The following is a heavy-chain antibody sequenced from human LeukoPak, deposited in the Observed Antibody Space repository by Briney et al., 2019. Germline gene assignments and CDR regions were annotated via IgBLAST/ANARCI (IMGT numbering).Heavy chain of an antibody. CDR2: IKKDGSEK. CDR3: ARDLTLIAAAGYFDY. Sequence: GGSLRLSCAASGFTFSSYWMSWVRQAPGKGLEWVANIKKDGSEKYYVDSVKGRFTISRDNAKNSLYLQMNSLRAEDTAVYYCARDLTLIAAAGYFDYWGQGTLVTVSS. D-gene: IGHD6-13*01. CDR1: GFTFSSYW. V-gene: IGHV3-7*01. J-gene: IGHJ4*02.